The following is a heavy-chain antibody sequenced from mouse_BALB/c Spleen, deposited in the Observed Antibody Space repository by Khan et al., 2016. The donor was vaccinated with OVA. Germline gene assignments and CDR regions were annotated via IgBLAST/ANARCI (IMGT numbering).Heavy chain of an antibody. CDR2: IWGGGGT. J-gene: IGHJ4*01. CDR1: GFSLSRYN. CDR3: ARAYYRYDGYYAMDY. V-gene: IGHV2-6-4*01. D-gene: IGHD2-14*01. Sequence: VELVESGPGLVTPSQSLSITCTVSGFSLSRYNVHWVRQPPGKGLEWLGMIWGGGGTDYNSALKSRLSIIKDNSKSQAFLKMNSLQTDDTAMYYCARAYYRYDGYYAMDYWGQGTSVTVSS.